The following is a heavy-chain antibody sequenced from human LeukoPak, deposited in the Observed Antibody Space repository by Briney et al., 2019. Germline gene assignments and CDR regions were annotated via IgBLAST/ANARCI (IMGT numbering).Heavy chain of an antibody. D-gene: IGHD3-9*01. CDR3: ARARLGPWYYGMDV. CDR2: INTNSGNT. V-gene: IGHV7-4-1*02. Sequence: AAVKVSCKASGYTFTSYAKNWVRQAPGQGLEWMGCINTNSGNTTYAQGFTGRFVFSLDTSVSTAYLQISSLKAEDTAVYYCARARLGPWYYGMDVWGQGTTVTVSS. J-gene: IGHJ6*02. CDR1: GYTFTSYA.